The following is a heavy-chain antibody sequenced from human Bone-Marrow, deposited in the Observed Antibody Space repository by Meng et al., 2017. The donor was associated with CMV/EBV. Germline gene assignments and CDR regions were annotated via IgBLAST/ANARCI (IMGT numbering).Heavy chain of an antibody. V-gene: IGHV1-46*01. Sequence: SYYMHWLRQAPGQGLEWMGIINPSGGSTSYAQKFQGRVTMTRDTSTSTVYMELSSLRSEDTAVYYCAREKPSTYDFWRTRGGNWFDPWGQGTLVTVSS. CDR3: AREKPSTYDFWRTRGGNWFDP. CDR1: SYY. J-gene: IGHJ5*02. CDR2: INPSGGST. D-gene: IGHD3-3*01.